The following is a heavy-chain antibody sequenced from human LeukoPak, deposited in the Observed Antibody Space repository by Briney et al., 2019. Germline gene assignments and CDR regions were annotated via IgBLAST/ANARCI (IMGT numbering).Heavy chain of an antibody. Sequence: ASVKVSCKASGYTFTSYDINWVRQATGQGLEWMGGIIPIFGTANYAQKFQGRVTITADESTSTAYMELSSLRSEDTAVYYCARSGGYDSPYNWFDPWGQGTLVTVSS. V-gene: IGHV1-69*13. CDR3: ARSGGYDSPYNWFDP. CDR2: IIPIFGTA. CDR1: GYTFTSYD. D-gene: IGHD5-12*01. J-gene: IGHJ5*02.